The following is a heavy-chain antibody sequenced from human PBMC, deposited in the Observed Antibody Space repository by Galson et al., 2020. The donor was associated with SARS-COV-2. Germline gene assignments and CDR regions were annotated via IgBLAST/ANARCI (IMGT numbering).Heavy chain of an antibody. CDR2: IYWNDDK. V-gene: IGHV2-5*01. CDR1: GFSLSTSGVG. J-gene: IGHJ4*02. CDR3: ALGLRWVSGFDY. D-gene: IGHD1-26*01. Sequence: SGPTLVKPTQTLTLTCTFSGFSLSTSGVGVGWIRQPPGKALEWLALIYWNDDKRYSPSLKSRLTITKDTSKNQVVRTMTNMDPVDTSTYYCALGLRWVSGFDYWGQGTLVTVSS.